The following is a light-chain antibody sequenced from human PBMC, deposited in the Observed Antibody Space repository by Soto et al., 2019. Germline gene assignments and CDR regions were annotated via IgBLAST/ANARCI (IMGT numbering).Light chain of an antibody. Sequence: QSALTQPASVSGSPGQSTTISCTGTSSDVGDYDYVSWYQQYAGKAPKMMIYEVSNRPSGVSNRFSGSKSGNTASLTISGLQAEDEADYYCSSYRSSNTLLFGGGTKLTVL. CDR3: SSYRSSNTLL. CDR1: SSDVGDYDY. CDR2: EVS. V-gene: IGLV2-14*01. J-gene: IGLJ2*01.